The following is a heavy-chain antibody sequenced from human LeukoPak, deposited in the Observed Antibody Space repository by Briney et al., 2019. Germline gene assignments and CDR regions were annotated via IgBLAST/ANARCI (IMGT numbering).Heavy chain of an antibody. J-gene: IGHJ4*02. D-gene: IGHD5-12*01. CDR3: AKGMRLVATIRHFDY. CDR2: IDASGGTT. CDR1: GFTFRNYG. V-gene: IGHV3-23*01. Sequence: PGGSLRLSCAASGFTFRNYGMGWVRQVPGKGLEWVSSIDASGGTTHYADSVKGRFTTSRDNSKNTLYLQMNSLRAEDTAVYYCAKGMRLVATIRHFDYWGQGTLVTVSS.